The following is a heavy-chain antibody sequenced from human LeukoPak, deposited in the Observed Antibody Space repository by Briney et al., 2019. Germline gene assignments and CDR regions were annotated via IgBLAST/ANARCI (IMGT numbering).Heavy chain of an antibody. Sequence: PGGSLRLSCAASGFTYSSYWMNWVREAPGEGLEWVANIKQDESEIYYVDSVKSRYTSSRDNAKNSLYLQMNSLRAEDTAVYYCARVGGHWRVIAFDIWGQGTMVTVSS. CDR3: ARVGGHWRVIAFDI. D-gene: IGHD1-1*01. J-gene: IGHJ3*02. CDR1: GFTYSSYW. V-gene: IGHV3-7*01. CDR2: IKQDESEI.